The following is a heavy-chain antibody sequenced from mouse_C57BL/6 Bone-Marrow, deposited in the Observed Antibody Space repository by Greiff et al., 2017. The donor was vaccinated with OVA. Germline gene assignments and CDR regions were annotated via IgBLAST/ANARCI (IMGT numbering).Heavy chain of an antibody. V-gene: IGHV5-6*01. CDR1: GFTFSSYG. CDR3: ARQGLLLRSYVDY. Sequence: EVQLVESGGDLVKPGGSLKLSCAASGFTFSSYGMSWVRQTPDKRLEWVATISSGGSYTYYPDSVKGRFTISRDNAKNTLYLQMSSLKSEDTAMYDGARQGLLLRSYVDYWGQGTTLTVSS. J-gene: IGHJ2*01. CDR2: ISSGGSYT. D-gene: IGHD1-1*01.